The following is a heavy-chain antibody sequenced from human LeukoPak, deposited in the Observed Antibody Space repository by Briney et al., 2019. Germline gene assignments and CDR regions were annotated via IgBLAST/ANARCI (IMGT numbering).Heavy chain of an antibody. V-gene: IGHV4-34*01. CDR3: ASQRSPFDY. Sequence: SETLSLTCAVYGGSFSGYYWSWIRQPPGKGLEWIGEINHSGSTNYNPSLRSRVTISVDTSKNQFSLKLSSVTAADTAVYYCASQRSPFDYWGQGTLVTVSS. J-gene: IGHJ4*02. CDR2: INHSGST. CDR1: GGSFSGYY. D-gene: IGHD5-24*01.